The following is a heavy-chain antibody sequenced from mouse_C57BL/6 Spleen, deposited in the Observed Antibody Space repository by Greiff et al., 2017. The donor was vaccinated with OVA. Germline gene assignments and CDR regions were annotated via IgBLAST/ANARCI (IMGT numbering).Heavy chain of an antibody. CDR2: ISSGSSTI. J-gene: IGHJ4*01. Sequence: EVKLMESGGGLVKPGGSLKLSCAASGFTFSDYGMHWVRQAPEKGLEWVAYISSGSSTIYYADTVKGRFTISRDNAKNTLFLQMTSLRSEDTAMYYCARGEYYYAMDYWGQGTSVTVSS. CDR1: GFTFSDYG. V-gene: IGHV5-17*01. CDR3: ARGEYYYAMDY.